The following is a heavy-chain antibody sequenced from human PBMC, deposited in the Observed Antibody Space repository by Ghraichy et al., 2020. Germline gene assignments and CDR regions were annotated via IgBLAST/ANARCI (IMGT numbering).Heavy chain of an antibody. Sequence: SETLSLTCTVDSIKSAGHYWGWVRQPPGKGLEWIASIHYSGITYKNPSLQSRLTTSVDTSKNQISLNLTSVTAADTAVYFCARHSRIGGEFWSPGTLVFVSS. CDR2: IHYSGIT. CDR3: ARHSRIGGEF. V-gene: IGHV4-39*01. CDR1: DSIKSAGHY. J-gene: IGHJ4*02. D-gene: IGHD2/OR15-2a*01.